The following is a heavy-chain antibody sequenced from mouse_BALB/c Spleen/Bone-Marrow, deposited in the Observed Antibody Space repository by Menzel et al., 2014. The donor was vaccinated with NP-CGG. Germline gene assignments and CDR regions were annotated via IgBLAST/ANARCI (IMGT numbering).Heavy chain of an antibody. CDR2: IDPSDSET. D-gene: IGHD2-1*01. CDR3: ARGQFYYGNGEFVY. Sequence: VQLQESGTELVKPGAPVKLSCKASGYTFTSYCMNWVKQRPGRGLEWIGRIDPSDSETPYNQKFKDKATLTVDESSSSAYIQHSSLTSEDSAVNYCARGQFYYGNGEFVYWGQGTLVTVSA. V-gene: IGHV1-69*02. CDR1: GYTFTSYC. J-gene: IGHJ3*01.